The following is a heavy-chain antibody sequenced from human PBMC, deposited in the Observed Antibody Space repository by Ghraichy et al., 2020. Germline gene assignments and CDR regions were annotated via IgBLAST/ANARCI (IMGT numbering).Heavy chain of an antibody. CDR1: GFTFSSYW. D-gene: IGHD3-10*01. J-gene: IGHJ5*02. CDR2: IKQDGSEK. V-gene: IGHV3-7*01. CDR3: ARRRGYGSGSYYFDP. Sequence: GGSLRLSCAASGFTFSSYWMSWVRQAPGKGLEWVANIKQDGSEKYHVDSVKGRFTISRDNAKNSLYLQMNSLRAEDTAVYYCARRRGYGSGSYYFDPWGQGTLVTVSS.